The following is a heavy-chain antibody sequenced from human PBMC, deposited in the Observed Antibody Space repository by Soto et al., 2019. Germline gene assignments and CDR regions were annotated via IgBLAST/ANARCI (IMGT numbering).Heavy chain of an antibody. J-gene: IGHJ6*02. CDR1: GFTFSSYG. D-gene: IGHD2-21*02. CDR2: IWYDGSNK. Sequence: QVQLVESGGGVVQPGRSLRLSCAASGFTFSSYGMHWVRQAPGKGLEWVAVIWYDGSNKYYADSVKGRFTISRDNSKNTLYLQMNSLRAEDTAVYYCARDMSDPGDYYYYFGMDVLGQGTTVTVSS. V-gene: IGHV3-33*01. CDR3: ARDMSDPGDYYYYFGMDV.